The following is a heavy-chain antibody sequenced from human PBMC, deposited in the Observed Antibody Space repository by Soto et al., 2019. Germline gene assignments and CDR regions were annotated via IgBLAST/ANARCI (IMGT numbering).Heavy chain of an antibody. CDR3: ARGVKYGAYSRWFDP. D-gene: IGHD4-17*01. Sequence: QVQLVQSGAEVKKPGASVKVSCKASGYTFTSYDINWVRQATGQGLEYSGWMNPNSGNTAYVQKFQGRVTMTWDTSITTAYMELSSLRSEDTAVYFCARGVKYGAYSRWFDPWGQGTLVTVSS. V-gene: IGHV1-8*01. CDR2: MNPNSGNT. J-gene: IGHJ5*02. CDR1: GYTFTSYD.